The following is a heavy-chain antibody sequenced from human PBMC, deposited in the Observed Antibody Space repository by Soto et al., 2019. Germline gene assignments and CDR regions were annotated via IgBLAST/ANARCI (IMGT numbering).Heavy chain of an antibody. CDR3: ARAISGYVT. D-gene: IGHD5-12*01. CDR2: INDGNVDT. Sequence: QVQLVQSGAEMKKPGASVKLSCKTSGINYNTYAIHWVRQAPGQGLEWMGWINDGNVDTRYSQNFQGRVTLTRDTTASTVYMDLDSLKSEDTGVYYCARAISGYVTWGQGTLVTVSS. V-gene: IGHV1-3*01. CDR1: GINYNTYA. J-gene: IGHJ4*02.